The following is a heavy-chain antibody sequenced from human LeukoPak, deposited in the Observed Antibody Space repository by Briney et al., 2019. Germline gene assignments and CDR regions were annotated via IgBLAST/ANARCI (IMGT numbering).Heavy chain of an antibody. J-gene: IGHJ4*02. CDR2: ISSSSSYT. CDR1: GFTFSSNE. V-gene: IGHV3-48*03. CDR3: TRQEGSG. Sequence: PGGSLRLSCAASGFTFSSNEMNWVRQAPGKGLEWVSYISSSSSYTNYADSVKGRFTISRDNAKNSLYLQMNSLRAEDTAVYYCTRQEGSGWGQGTLVTVSS. D-gene: IGHD2-15*01.